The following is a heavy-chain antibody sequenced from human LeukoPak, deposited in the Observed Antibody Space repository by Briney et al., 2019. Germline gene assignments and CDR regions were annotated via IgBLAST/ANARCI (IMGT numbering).Heavy chain of an antibody. J-gene: IGHJ4*02. CDR2: ISAYNGNT. CDR3: ARDLFVVAFDY. Sequence: ASVKVSCKASGYTFTNYGISWVRQAPGQGLEWMGWISAYNGNTKYAQKLQGRVTVTTDTSTSTAYMELRSLRPDDTAVYYCARDLFVVAFDYWGQGTLVTVSS. D-gene: IGHD2-15*01. CDR1: GYTFTNYG. V-gene: IGHV1-18*01.